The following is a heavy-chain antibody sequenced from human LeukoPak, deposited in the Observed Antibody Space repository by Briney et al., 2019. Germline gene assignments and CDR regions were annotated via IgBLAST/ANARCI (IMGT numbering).Heavy chain of an antibody. Sequence: SQTLSLTCAISGDSVSSNSAAWNWIRQSPSRGLEWLGRTYYRSKWYNDYAVSVKSRITINPDTSKNQFSLQLNSVTPEDTAVYYCARDLGYYDSSGYARDYYYYGMDVWGQGTTVTVSS. CDR3: ARDLGYYDSSGYARDYYYYGMDV. J-gene: IGHJ6*02. CDR1: GDSVSSNSAA. D-gene: IGHD3-22*01. V-gene: IGHV6-1*01. CDR2: TYYRSKWYN.